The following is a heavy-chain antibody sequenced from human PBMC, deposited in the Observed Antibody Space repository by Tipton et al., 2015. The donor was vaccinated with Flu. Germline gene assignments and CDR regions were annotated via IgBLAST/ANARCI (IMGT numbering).Heavy chain of an antibody. Sequence: TLSLTCTVSGAPINNFYWSWIRQSAGKGLEWIGRIYISGNTNYNPSLRSRVTISVDTSKNQISLNLRSVTAGDTAVYYCARHSGSRSYPLDYWGQGTLVTVSS. CDR1: GAPINNFY. CDR3: ARHSGSRSYPLDY. CDR2: IYISGNT. D-gene: IGHD3-10*01. J-gene: IGHJ4*02. V-gene: IGHV4-4*07.